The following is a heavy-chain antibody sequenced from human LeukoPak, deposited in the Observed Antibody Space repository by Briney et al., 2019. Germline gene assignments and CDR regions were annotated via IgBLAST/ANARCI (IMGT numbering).Heavy chain of an antibody. D-gene: IGHD3-22*01. CDR3: ALAHHYYDSSGYYAFDI. CDR1: GYTLTELS. V-gene: IGHV1-24*01. Sequence: ASVKVSCKVSGYTLTELSMHWVRQAPGKGLEWMGGFDPEDGETIYAQKFQGRVTMTEDTSTDTAYMELSSLRSEDTAVYYCALAHHYYDSSGYYAFDIWGQGTMVTVSS. CDR2: FDPEDGET. J-gene: IGHJ3*02.